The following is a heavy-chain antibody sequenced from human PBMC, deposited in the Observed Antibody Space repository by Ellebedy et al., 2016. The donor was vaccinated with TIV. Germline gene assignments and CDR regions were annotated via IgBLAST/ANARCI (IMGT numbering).Heavy chain of an antibody. J-gene: IGHJ6*02. D-gene: IGHD2-21*02. CDR3: ARALAGSNKVTYHFGMDV. Sequence: SETLSLXXTVSETSISSAYWAWIRQPPGKGLEWIGNIYYSGSTDYNPSLKSRVTISVDTSKNQFSLNLTSVTAADTAVYYCARALAGSNKVTYHFGMDVWGQGTTVTVSS. CDR1: ETSISSAY. CDR2: IYYSGST. V-gene: IGHV4-59*01.